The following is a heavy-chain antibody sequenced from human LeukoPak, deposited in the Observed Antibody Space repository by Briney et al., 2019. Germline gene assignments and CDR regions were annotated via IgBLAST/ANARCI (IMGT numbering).Heavy chain of an antibody. Sequence: ASVKVSCKASGYTFTSYGISWVRQAPGQGLEWMGWISAYNGNTNYAQKLQGRVTMTTDTSTSTAYMELRSLRSDDTAVYCCAREMADYYDSSGYPHAFDIWGQGTMVTVSS. D-gene: IGHD3-22*01. V-gene: IGHV1-18*01. CDR1: GYTFTSYG. CDR3: AREMADYYDSSGYPHAFDI. CDR2: ISAYNGNT. J-gene: IGHJ3*02.